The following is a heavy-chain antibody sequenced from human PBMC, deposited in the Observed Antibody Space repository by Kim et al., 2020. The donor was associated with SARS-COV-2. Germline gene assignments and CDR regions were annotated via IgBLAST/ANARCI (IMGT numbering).Heavy chain of an antibody. CDR3: AKDHELGIMSPVYYYMEV. Sequence: VKRRFTISRDNSKNTQYLQMNSLRAEDTAVYYCAKDHELGIMSPVYYYMEVWGKGTTVTVSS. V-gene: IGHV3-30*02. D-gene: IGHD7-27*01. J-gene: IGHJ6*03.